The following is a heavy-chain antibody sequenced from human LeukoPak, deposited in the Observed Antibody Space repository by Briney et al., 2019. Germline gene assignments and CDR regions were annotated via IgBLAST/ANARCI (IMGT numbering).Heavy chain of an antibody. Sequence: SETLSLTCTVSGGSISSYSWSRIRQPPGKGLEWIGYIYYSGSTNYNPSLKSRVTISVDTSKNQFSLKLSSVTAADTAVYYCARGPDIVATIWGQGTLVTVSS. J-gene: IGHJ4*02. CDR2: IYYSGST. CDR3: ARGPDIVATI. V-gene: IGHV4-59*01. CDR1: GGSISSYS. D-gene: IGHD5-12*01.